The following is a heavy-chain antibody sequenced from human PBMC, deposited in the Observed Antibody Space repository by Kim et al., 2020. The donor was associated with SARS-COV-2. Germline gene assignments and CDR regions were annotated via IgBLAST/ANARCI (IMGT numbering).Heavy chain of an antibody. D-gene: IGHD2-15*01. CDR2: RSSSNI. J-gene: IGHJ5*02. V-gene: IGHV3-48*04. Sequence: RSSSNIDYTDSVKGRFTISRDNAKTSLYLQMNSLRAEDTAVYYCVVAAAPWGQGTLVTVSS. CDR3: VVAAAP.